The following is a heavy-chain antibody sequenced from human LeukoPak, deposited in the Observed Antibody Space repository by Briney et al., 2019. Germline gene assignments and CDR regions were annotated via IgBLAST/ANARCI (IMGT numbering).Heavy chain of an antibody. CDR1: GGTFSSYA. D-gene: IGHD4-17*01. Sequence: SVKVSCKASGGTFSSYAISWVRQAPGQGLEWMGGIIPIFGTANYAQKFQGRVTITADESTSTAYMELSSLRSEDTAVYYCARATDYGDYVPGPLHDYWGQGTLVTVSS. CDR3: ARATDYGDYVPGPLHDY. CDR2: IIPIFGTA. V-gene: IGHV1-69*13. J-gene: IGHJ4*02.